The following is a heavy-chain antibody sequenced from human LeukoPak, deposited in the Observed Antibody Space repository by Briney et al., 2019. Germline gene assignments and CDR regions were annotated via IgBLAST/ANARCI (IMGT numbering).Heavy chain of an antibody. J-gene: IGHJ4*02. CDR1: GFTFDDYA. CDR2: ISSSSSYI. V-gene: IGHV3-21*01. D-gene: IGHD4-11*01. CDR3: ARVVVYSNYAQDY. Sequence: GGSLRLSCVVSGFTFDDYAMHWVRQGPGKGLEWVSSISSSSSYIYYADSVKGRFTISRDNAKNSLYLQMNSLRAEDTAVYYCARVVVYSNYAQDYWGQGTLVTVSS.